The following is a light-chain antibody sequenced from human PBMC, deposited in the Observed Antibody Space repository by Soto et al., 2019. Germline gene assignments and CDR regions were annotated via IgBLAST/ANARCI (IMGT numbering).Light chain of an antibody. Sequence: AIQLTQSPSSLYASVGDRVTITCRASQAIRTALGWYQQKPGKAPKLLTYAASILQSGVPSRFSGSGSGTDFTLTISSLQPEDFATYYCLLDFRYFWAFGQGTKVDIK. J-gene: IGKJ1*01. CDR1: QAIRTA. CDR2: AAS. V-gene: IGKV1-6*01. CDR3: LLDFRYFWA.